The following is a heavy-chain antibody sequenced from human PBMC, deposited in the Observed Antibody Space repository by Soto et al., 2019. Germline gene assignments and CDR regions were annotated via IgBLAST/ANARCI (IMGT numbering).Heavy chain of an antibody. CDR2: IYSSGST. D-gene: IGHD3-10*01. V-gene: IGHV4-39*01. J-gene: IGHJ4*02. Sequence: QLQLQESGPGLVKPSETLSLTCTVSGGSISSSSHYWGWVRQPPGKGLEWIGNIYSSGSTYYSPSLLSRVTISVDTSKNQFFLKLNSVTAEDTAVYYCARTYGSGSYVGYWGQGTLVTVSS. CDR3: ARTYGSGSYVGY. CDR1: GGSISSSSHY.